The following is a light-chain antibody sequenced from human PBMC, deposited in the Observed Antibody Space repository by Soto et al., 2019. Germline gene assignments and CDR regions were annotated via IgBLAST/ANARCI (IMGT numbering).Light chain of an antibody. V-gene: IGKV3-20*01. CDR2: GAS. J-gene: IGKJ4*01. Sequence: EIVMTQSPDTLYVSPGEVATLYFSASQSVRTKLAWYQQKAGQAPRLLIYGASTRATGIPDRFSGSGSGTDFTLTISRLEPEDFAVYYCQQYGSSPPLTFGGGTKVDIK. CDR1: QSVRTK. CDR3: QQYGSSPPLT.